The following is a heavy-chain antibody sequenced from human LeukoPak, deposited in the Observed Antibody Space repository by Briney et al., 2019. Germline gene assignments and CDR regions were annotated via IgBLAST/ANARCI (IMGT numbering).Heavy chain of an antibody. D-gene: IGHD3-10*01. V-gene: IGHV1-2*02. J-gene: IGHJ4*02. CDR1: GYTFTGYY. CDR2: INPNSGGT. Sequence: EASVEVSCKASGYTFTGYYMHWVRQAPGQGLEWMGWINPNSGGTNYAQESQGRVTMTRDTSISTAYMELSRLRSDDTAVYYCASGETWNFYHFDYWGQGTLVTVSS. CDR3: ASGETWNFYHFDY.